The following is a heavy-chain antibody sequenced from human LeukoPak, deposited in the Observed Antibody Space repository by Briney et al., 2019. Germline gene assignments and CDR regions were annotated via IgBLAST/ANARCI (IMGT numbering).Heavy chain of an antibody. CDR2: INHSGST. CDR3: ARLTAGTIEDV. J-gene: IGHJ6*02. CDR1: GGSFSGYY. Sequence: SETLSLTCAAYGGSFSGYYWSWIRQPPGKGLEWIGEINHSGSTNYNPSLKSRVTISVDTSKNQFSLKLSSVTAADTAVYYCARLTAGTIEDVWGQGTTVTVSS. V-gene: IGHV4-34*01. D-gene: IGHD6-19*01.